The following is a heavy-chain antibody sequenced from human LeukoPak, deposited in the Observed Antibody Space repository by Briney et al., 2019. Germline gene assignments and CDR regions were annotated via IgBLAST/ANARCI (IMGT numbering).Heavy chain of an antibody. CDR1: GYTFTSYG. D-gene: IGHD2-2*01. CDR3: ARVWGDCSSTSCYQYNWFDP. J-gene: IGHJ5*02. V-gene: IGHV1-18*01. CDR2: ISAYNGNT. Sequence: ASVKVSCKAFGYTFTSYGISWVRQAPGQGLEWMGWISAYNGNTNYAQKLQGRVTMTTDTSTSTAYMELRSLRSDDTAVYYCARVWGDCSSTSCYQYNWFDPWGQGTLVTVSS.